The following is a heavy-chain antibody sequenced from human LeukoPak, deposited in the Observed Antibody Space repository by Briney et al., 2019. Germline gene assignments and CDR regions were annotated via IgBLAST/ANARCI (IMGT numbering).Heavy chain of an antibody. CDR1: GFTFSSYG. CDR2: IWYDGSNK. D-gene: IGHD1-26*01. Sequence: GGSLRLSCAASGFTFSSYGMHWVHQAPGKGLEWVAVIWYDGSNKYYADSVKGRFTVSRDNSKNTLYLQMNSLRAEDTAVYYCARSYYYFDYWGQGTLVTVSS. J-gene: IGHJ4*02. CDR3: ARSYYYFDY. V-gene: IGHV3-33*01.